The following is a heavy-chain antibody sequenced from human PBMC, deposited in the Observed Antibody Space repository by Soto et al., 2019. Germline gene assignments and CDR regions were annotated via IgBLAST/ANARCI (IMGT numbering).Heavy chain of an antibody. J-gene: IGHJ6*02. CDR2: TYYRSKWYN. D-gene: IGHD6-19*01. Sequence: PSQTLSLTCAISGDSVSSNSAAWNWIRQSPSRGLEWLGRTYYRSKWYNDYAVSAKSRITINPDTSKNQFSLQLNSVTPEDTAVYYCARVPYSSGWYYYGMDVWGQGXTVTVSS. CDR3: ARVPYSSGWYYYGMDV. CDR1: GDSVSSNSAA. V-gene: IGHV6-1*01.